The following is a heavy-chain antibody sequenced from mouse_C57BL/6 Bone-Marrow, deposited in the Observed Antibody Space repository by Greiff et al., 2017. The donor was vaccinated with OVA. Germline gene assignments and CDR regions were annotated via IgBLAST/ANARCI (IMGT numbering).Heavy chain of an antibody. D-gene: IGHD2-5*01. J-gene: IGHJ4*01. CDR1: GFTFTASE. CDR3: TRCYSNYYAMDY. V-gene: IGHV1-15*01. CDR2: VDPECGGT. Sequence: QVQLQQSGAELVRPGASVTLSCKASGFTFTASEMHWVKQTPVHGLEWIGAVDPECGGTAYNQKFKGKAILTADKSSSTAYMELLSLTSEDSAVYYCTRCYSNYYAMDYWGQGTSVTVSS.